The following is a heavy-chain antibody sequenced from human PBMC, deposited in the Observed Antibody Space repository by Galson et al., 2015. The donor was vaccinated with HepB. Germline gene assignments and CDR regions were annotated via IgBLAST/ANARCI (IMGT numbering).Heavy chain of an antibody. J-gene: IGHJ4*02. V-gene: IGHV3-30*04. Sequence: SLRLSCAASGFTFSSYALHWVRQAPGKGLEWVAVISYDGSNKYYADSVKGRFTISRDNSKNTLYLQMNSLRAEDTAVYYCARFGGSGTSYYFDYWGQGTLVTVSS. D-gene: IGHD3-10*01. CDR2: ISYDGSNK. CDR1: GFTFSSYA. CDR3: ARFGGSGTSYYFDY.